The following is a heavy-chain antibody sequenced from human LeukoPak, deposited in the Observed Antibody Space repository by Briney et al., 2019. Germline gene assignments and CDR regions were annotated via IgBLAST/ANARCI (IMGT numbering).Heavy chain of an antibody. V-gene: IGHV4-59*01. CDR3: ARGGSGYHSSLYYYYYYMDV. Sequence: KASETLSLTCTVSGGSISSDYWSWIRQPPGKGLEWIGYIYYSGSTNYNPSLKSRVTISVDTSKNQFSLKLSSVTAADTAVYYCARGGSGYHSSLYYYYYYMDVWGKGTTVTVSS. J-gene: IGHJ6*03. D-gene: IGHD3-3*01. CDR2: IYYSGST. CDR1: GGSISSDY.